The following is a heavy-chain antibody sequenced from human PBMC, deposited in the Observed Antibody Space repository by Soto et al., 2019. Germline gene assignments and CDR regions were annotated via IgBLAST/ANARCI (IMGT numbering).Heavy chain of an antibody. D-gene: IGHD5-18*01. CDR3: ARDTKISVTGYSYGLDFDY. CDR2: IIPILGIA. CDR1: GGTFSSYT. Sequence: GASVKVSCKASGGTFSSYTISWVRQAPGQGLEWMGRIIPILGIANYAQKFQGRVTITADKSTSTAYMELSSLRSEDTAVYYCARDTKISVTGYSYGLDFDYWGQGTLVTVSS. V-gene: IGHV1-69*04. J-gene: IGHJ4*02.